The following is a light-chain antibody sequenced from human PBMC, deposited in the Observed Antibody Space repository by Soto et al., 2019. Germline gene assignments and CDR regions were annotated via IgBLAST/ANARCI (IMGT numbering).Light chain of an antibody. J-gene: IGKJ5*01. CDR2: SAS. CDR3: QQSFSTPT. CDR1: QRINIY. Sequence: IQMTQSPSSLSTSVGDRVTITCRASQRINIYLNWYRQKPGKAPELLIYSASNLQSGVPSRFSGSGSGTDFTLTISSLQPEDFATYYCQQSFSTPTFGQGTRLAI. V-gene: IGKV1-39*01.